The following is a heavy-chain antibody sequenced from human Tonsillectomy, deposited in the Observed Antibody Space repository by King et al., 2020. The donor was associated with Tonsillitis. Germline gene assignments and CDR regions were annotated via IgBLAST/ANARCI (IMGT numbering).Heavy chain of an antibody. Sequence: VQLVESGGGFVQPGGSLRLSCAASGFTVSSNYMSWVRQAPGKGLEWVSVIYSDAGTYYADSVKGRFTISRHNSKNTLYLQMNSLRAEDTAVYYCAMISSSSSPYYYYDMDVWGQGTTVTVSS. CDR3: AMISSSSSPYYYYDMDV. D-gene: IGHD6-6*01. J-gene: IGHJ6*02. V-gene: IGHV3-53*04. CDR1: GFTVSSNY. CDR2: IYSDAGT.